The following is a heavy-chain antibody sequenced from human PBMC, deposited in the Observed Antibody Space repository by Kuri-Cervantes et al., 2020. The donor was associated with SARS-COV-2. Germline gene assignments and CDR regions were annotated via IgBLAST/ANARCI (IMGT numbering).Heavy chain of an antibody. CDR1: GFTFSSYA. CDR2: ISHDGKNK. CDR3: AKDRVGVQDF. D-gene: IGHD2-21*01. Sequence: GGSLRLSCAASGFTFSSYAMHWVRQAPGKGLEWVAVISHDGKNKKCIASGKGRFTISRDNSQNTLYLHMKSLRSEDTAMYYCAKDRVGVQDFWGQGTLVNVSS. V-gene: IGHV3-30*04. J-gene: IGHJ4*02.